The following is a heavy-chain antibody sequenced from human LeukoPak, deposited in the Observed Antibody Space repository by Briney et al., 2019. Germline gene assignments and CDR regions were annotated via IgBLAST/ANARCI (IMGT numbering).Heavy chain of an antibody. CDR1: GYTFTGYY. D-gene: IGHD3-10*01. CDR3: ARIRITIVRGVAGLDP. CDR2: INPNSGGT. J-gene: IGHJ5*02. V-gene: IGHV1-2*02. Sequence: GASVKVSCKASGYTFTGYYMHWVRQAPGQGLEWMGWINPNSGGTNYAQKFQGRVTMTRDTSISTAYMELSRLRSDDTAVYYCARIRITIVRGVAGLDPWGQGTLVTVSS.